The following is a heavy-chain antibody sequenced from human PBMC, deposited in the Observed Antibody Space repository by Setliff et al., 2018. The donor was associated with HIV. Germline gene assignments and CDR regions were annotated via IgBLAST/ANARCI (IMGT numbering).Heavy chain of an antibody. D-gene: IGHD6-13*01. V-gene: IGHV5-51*01. CDR2: IYPGVSDT. Sequence: GESLKISCKGSGYSFTTYWIGWVRQMPGKGLEWMGIIYPGVSDTRYNPSFQGQVTISADKSISTAYLHWSSLKASDTAMYYCARFFGYSSSWPSAGYWGQGTLVTVSS. CDR3: ARFFGYSSSWPSAGY. CDR1: GYSFTTYW. J-gene: IGHJ4*02.